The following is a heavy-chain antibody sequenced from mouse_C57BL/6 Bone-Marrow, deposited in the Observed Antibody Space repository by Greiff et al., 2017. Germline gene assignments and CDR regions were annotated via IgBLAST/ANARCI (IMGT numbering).Heavy chain of an antibody. CDR2: IYPRSGNT. J-gene: IGHJ3*01. Sequence: VQLQQSGPELVKPGASVKISCKASGYTFTSYGISWVKQRTGQGLEWIGEIYPRSGNTYYNEKFKGKATLTADKSSCTAYMELRSLTSEDSAVYFCARGPHYYGSSCWFAYWGQGTLVTVSA. CDR3: ARGPHYYGSSCWFAY. CDR1: GYTFTSYG. V-gene: IGHV1-81*01. D-gene: IGHD1-1*01.